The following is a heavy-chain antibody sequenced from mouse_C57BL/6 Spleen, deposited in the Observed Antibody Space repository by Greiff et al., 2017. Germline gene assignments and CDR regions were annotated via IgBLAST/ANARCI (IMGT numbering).Heavy chain of an antibody. CDR2: IDPEDGDT. CDR1: GFNIKDYY. CDR3: TRDYGGSCGEYFDY. J-gene: IGHJ2*01. D-gene: IGHD1-1*01. Sequence: VQLQQSGAELVRPGASVKLSCTASGFNIKDYYMHWVKQRPEQGLEWIGRIDPEDGDTEYAPKFQGKATMTADTSSNTAYLQLSSLTSEDTAVYYCTRDYGGSCGEYFDYWGQGTTLTVSS. V-gene: IGHV14-1*01.